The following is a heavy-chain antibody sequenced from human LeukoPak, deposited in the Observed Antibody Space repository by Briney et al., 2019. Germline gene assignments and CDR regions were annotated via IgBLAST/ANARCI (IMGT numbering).Heavy chain of an antibody. CDR1: GYTFTSYD. D-gene: IGHD5-18*01. Sequence: ASVKVSCKASGYTFTSYDINWVRQATGQGLEWMGWMNPNSGNTGYAQKFQGRVTMTRNTSISTAYMELSSLRSEDTAVYYCARDYDPDTAMFGYWGQGTLVTVSS. CDR3: ARDYDPDTAMFGY. J-gene: IGHJ4*02. V-gene: IGHV1-8*01. CDR2: MNPNSGNT.